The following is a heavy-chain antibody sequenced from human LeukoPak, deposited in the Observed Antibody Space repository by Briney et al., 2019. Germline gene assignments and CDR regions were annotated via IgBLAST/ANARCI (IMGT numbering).Heavy chain of an antibody. D-gene: IGHD6-6*01. Sequence: SETLSLTCTVSGGSISSYYWSWIRQPPGKGLEWIGYIYYSGSTNYNPSLKSRVTISVDTSKNQFSLKLSSVTAADTAVYYCARVDSSSSEAFDIWGQGTMVTVSS. CDR3: ARVDSSSSEAFDI. CDR2: IYYSGST. J-gene: IGHJ3*02. V-gene: IGHV4-59*01. CDR1: GGSISSYY.